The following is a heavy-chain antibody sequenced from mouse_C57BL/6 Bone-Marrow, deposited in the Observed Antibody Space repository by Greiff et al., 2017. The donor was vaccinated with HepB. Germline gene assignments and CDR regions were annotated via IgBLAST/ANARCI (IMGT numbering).Heavy chain of an antibody. CDR3: ARITTVVANTLYWYFDV. CDR1: GYTFTSYG. CDR2: IYPRSGNT. V-gene: IGHV1-81*01. J-gene: IGHJ1*03. D-gene: IGHD1-1*01. Sequence: QVQLKQSGAELARPGASVKLSCKASGYTFTSYGISWVKQSTGQGLEWIGEIYPRSGNTYYNEKFKGKATLTADKSSSTAYMELRSLTSEDSAVYFCARITTVVANTLYWYFDVWGTGTTVTVSS.